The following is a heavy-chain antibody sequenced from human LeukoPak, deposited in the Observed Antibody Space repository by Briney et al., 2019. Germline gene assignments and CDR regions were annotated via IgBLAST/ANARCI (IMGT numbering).Heavy chain of an antibody. CDR3: ARGPGPGVMAAATKHWFDP. J-gene: IGHJ5*02. CDR2: IYYSGNS. Sequence: NSSETLSLTCTVSGDSIRSTSYYWGWFRQPPGKGLEWIGSIYYSGNSYYNPSLKSRVTTSVDTSKNQFSLKLSFPTAADTAVYYCARGPGPGVMAAATKHWFDPGGQGTLVTVSA. D-gene: IGHD2-15*01. V-gene: IGHV4-39*07. CDR1: GDSIRSTSYY.